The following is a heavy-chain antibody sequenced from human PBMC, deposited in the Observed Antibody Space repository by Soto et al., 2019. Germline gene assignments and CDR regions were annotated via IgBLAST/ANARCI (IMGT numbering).Heavy chain of an antibody. CDR2: ISYDGSNK. V-gene: IGHV3-30-3*01. CDR1: GFTFSSYA. Sequence: QVQLVESGGGVVQPGRSLRLSCAASGFTFSSYAMHWVRQAPGKGLEWVAVISYDGSNKYYADSVKGRFTIYRDNSKNTLYLQMNSLRAEDTAVYYCARDELDIVVVVGGIDYWGQGTLVTVSS. J-gene: IGHJ4*02. D-gene: IGHD2-15*01. CDR3: ARDELDIVVVVGGIDY.